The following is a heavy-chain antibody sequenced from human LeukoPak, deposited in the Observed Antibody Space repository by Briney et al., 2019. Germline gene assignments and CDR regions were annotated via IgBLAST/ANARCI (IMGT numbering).Heavy chain of an antibody. D-gene: IGHD3-3*01. CDR2: INPNSGDT. J-gene: IGHJ6*02. Sequence: ASVKVSCKTFGDTFTDYYIHWVRQAPGQGLEWMGWINPNSGDTSYVQRFQGRVTMTRDTSISTVYMEVSRLRSDDTAVYYCGXXXXXXSGVVPPGMDVWGQGTTVTVSS. CDR3: GXXXXXXSGVVPPGMDV. CDR1: GDTFTDYY. V-gene: IGHV1-2*02.